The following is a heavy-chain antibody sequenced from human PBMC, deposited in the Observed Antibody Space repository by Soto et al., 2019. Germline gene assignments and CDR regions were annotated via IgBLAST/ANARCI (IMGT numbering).Heavy chain of an antibody. CDR1: GGSISSYY. CDR3: ARLSLTYYDILTGYYGYYYYGMDV. CDR2: IYYSGST. V-gene: IGHV4-59*01. J-gene: IGHJ6*02. D-gene: IGHD3-9*01. Sequence: SETLSLTCTVSGGSISSYYWSWIRQPPGKGLEWIGYIYYSGSTNYNPSLKSRVTISVDTSKNQFSLKLSSVTAADTAVYYCARLSLTYYDILTGYYGYYYYGMDVWGQGTTVTVSS.